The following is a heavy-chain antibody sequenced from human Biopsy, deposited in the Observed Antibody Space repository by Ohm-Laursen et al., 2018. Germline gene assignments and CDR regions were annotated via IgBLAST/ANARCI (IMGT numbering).Heavy chain of an antibody. Sequence: SETLSLTCDVYGNTFCDYYWSWIRQPPGKGLEWIGQINQSGRTNYNPSLKSRVNISADKSNNQFSHKLTSVTSADTADYFCGNDVQGRDYWGLGALVTVSS. V-gene: IGHV4-34*08. CDR3: GNDVQGRDY. J-gene: IGHJ4*02. CDR2: INQSGRT. CDR1: GNTFCDYY. D-gene: IGHD2-15*01.